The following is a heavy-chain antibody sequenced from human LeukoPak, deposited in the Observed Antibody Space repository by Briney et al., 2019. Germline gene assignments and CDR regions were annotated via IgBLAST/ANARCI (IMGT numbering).Heavy chain of an antibody. CDR3: ARGMQLVRHWFDP. J-gene: IGHJ5*02. Sequence: SETLSLTCAVYGGSFSGYYWSWIRQPPGKGLEWIGEINHSGSTNYNPSLKSRVTISVDTSKNQFSLKLSSVTAADTAVYYCARGMQLVRHWFDPWGQGTLVTVSS. V-gene: IGHV4-34*01. D-gene: IGHD6-13*01. CDR1: GGSFSGYY. CDR2: INHSGST.